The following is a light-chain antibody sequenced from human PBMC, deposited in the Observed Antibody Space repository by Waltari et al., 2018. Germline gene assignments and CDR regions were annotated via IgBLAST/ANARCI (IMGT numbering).Light chain of an antibody. CDR1: QDIRQY. Sequence: DIQMTQSPSSLSASVGDRVTITCRASQDIRQYLAWLQQKPGKVPKLLIYGASTLHSGVPSRFRGVGSVTDFTLTISSLQPEDVATYYCQSYSTSCRTFGQGTTVEIK. CDR3: QSYSTSCRT. CDR2: GAS. V-gene: IGKV1-27*01. J-gene: IGKJ1*01.